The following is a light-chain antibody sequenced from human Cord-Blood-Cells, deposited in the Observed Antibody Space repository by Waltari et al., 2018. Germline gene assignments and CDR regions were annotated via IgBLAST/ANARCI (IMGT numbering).Light chain of an antibody. CDR2: DAS. CDR1: QLVSSY. CDR3: QQRSNWPPWT. Sequence: EIVLTLSPATLPLSPGERATPSCRASQLVSSYLAWYQQKPGQPPRHRIYDASNRATGIPARFSGSGSGTDFTLTISSLEPEDFAVYYCQQRSNWPPWTFGQGTKVEIK. J-gene: IGKJ1*01. V-gene: IGKV3-11*01.